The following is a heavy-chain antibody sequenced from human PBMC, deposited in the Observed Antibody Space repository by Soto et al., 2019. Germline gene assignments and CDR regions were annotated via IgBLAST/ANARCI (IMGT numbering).Heavy chain of an antibody. V-gene: IGHV5-51*01. CDR1: GYIFIDYW. Sequence: GESLKISCKASGYIFIDYWIGWVRQMPGKGVEWMGIVYPRDSDTRYSPSFQGQVTISADRSTGTAFLQWRSLKASDTALYYCARPPLPGYSIHFNSWGQGTLVTVSS. CDR3: ARPPLPGYSIHFNS. CDR2: VYPRDSDT. D-gene: IGHD2-15*01. J-gene: IGHJ4*02.